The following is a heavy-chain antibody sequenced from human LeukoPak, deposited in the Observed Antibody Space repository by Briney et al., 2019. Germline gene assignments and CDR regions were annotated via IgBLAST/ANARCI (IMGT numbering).Heavy chain of an antibody. V-gene: IGHV3-74*01. CDR1: GFSFSTYW. Sequence: PGGSLRLSCAASGFSFSTYWMHWVRRAPGEGLVWVSRISDDGRSTDYAESVKGRFTISRDNAKNTLYLQMNSLRVEDTGIYYCTRIRRGSLTSVDYWGQGTLVTVSS. CDR2: ISDDGRST. J-gene: IGHJ4*02. CDR3: TRIRRGSLTSVDY. D-gene: IGHD1-26*01.